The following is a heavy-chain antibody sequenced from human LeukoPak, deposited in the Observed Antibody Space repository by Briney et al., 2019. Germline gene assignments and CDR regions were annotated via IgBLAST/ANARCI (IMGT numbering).Heavy chain of an antibody. CDR3: ARDALDGSGNIWPL. J-gene: IGHJ4*02. CDR2: IYSGGST. V-gene: IGHV3-66*01. Sequence: GGSLRLSCAASGFTVSSNYMSWVRQAPGKGLEWVSVIYSGGSTYYADSVKGRFTISRDNSKNTLYLQMNSLRAEDTAVYYCARDALDGSGNIWPLWGQGTLVTVS. CDR1: GFTVSSNY. D-gene: IGHD3-10*01.